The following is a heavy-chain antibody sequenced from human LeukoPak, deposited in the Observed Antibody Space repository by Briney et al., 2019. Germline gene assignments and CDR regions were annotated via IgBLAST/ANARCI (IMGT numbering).Heavy chain of an antibody. D-gene: IGHD3-22*01. CDR1: GGSISSYY. Sequence: PSETLSLTCTVTGGSISSYYWSWIRQPPGKGLEWIGYIYYSGSTNYNPSLKSRVTISVDTSKNQFSLKLSSVTAADTAVYYCAGASYDSSGVHWGQGTLVTVSS. CDR2: IYYSGST. V-gene: IGHV4-59*01. CDR3: AGASYDSSGVH. J-gene: IGHJ4*02.